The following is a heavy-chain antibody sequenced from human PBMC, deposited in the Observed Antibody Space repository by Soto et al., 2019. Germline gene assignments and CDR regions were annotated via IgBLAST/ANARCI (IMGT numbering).Heavy chain of an antibody. CDR1: VGTFSDYN. V-gene: IGHV1-69*02. CDR2: IIPKLGIT. D-gene: IGHD2-8*01. J-gene: IGHJ6*03. Sequence: VQLVQSGAEVKRPGSSVKVSCKAPVGTFSDYNIAWVRQARGQGLECMGRIIPKLGITNYAHKFQDRVRITADKAKSTAYMELTSLRYEDTAVYFCARVEGTRTTNFYHYMDVWGEGTYVTVS. CDR3: ARVEGTRTTNFYHYMDV.